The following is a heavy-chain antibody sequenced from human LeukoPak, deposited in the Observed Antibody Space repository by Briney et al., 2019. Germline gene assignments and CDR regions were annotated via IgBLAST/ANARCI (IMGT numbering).Heavy chain of an antibody. CDR2: ISGSGATT. Sequence: GGSLRPSCAASGFTFSSYAMSWVRQAPGKGLEWVSAISGSGATTYYADSVRGRFTISRDKSSNTLYLQMNSLRAEDTAVYYCAKDYAYYYGSGIGGFEYWGQGTLVTVSS. J-gene: IGHJ4*02. CDR3: AKDYAYYYGSGIGGFEY. D-gene: IGHD3-10*01. V-gene: IGHV3-23*01. CDR1: GFTFSSYA.